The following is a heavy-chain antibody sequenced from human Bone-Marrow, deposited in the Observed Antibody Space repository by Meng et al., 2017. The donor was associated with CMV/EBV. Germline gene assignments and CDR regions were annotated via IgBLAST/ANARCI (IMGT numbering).Heavy chain of an antibody. D-gene: IGHD2-2*01. CDR3: ARQGTSYPRWFDP. Sequence: SETLSLTCTVSGYSISSGYYWGWIRQPPGKGLEWIGSIYHSGSTYYNPSLKSRVTISVDTSKNQFSLKLSSVTAADTAVYYCARQGTSYPRWFDPWGQGTLVTVSS. V-gene: IGHV4-38-2*02. J-gene: IGHJ5*02. CDR2: IYHSGST. CDR1: GYSISSGYY.